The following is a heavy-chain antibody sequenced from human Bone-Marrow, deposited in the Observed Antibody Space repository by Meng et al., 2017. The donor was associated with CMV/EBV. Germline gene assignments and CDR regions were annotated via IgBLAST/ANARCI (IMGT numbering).Heavy chain of an antibody. V-gene: IGHV5-51*01. D-gene: IGHD6-19*01. J-gene: IGHJ3*02. CDR1: GYSFTSYW. CDR3: ARHHTDVSSGWYSTFSTLHDAFDI. CDR2: IYPGDSDT. Sequence: GGSLRLSCKGSGYSFTSYWIGWVRQMPGKGLEWMGIIYPGDSDTRYSPSFQGQVTISADKSISTAYLQWSSLKASDTAMYYCARHHTDVSSGWYSTFSTLHDAFDIWGQGTMVTVSS.